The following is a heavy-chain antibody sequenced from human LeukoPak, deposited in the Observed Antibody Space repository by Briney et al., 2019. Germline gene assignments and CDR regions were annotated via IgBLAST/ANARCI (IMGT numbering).Heavy chain of an antibody. CDR3: ASLDTAKQPLANH. Sequence: GGSLRLSCVASGLTVSNHWVSWVRQAPGKGLEWVANIREERGQEYYVDSVKGRFTISKNSAKNSLYLQMNTLRVEDTAMYYCASLDTAKQPLANHWGQGTLVTVSS. V-gene: IGHV3-7*03. CDR2: IREERGQE. CDR1: GLTVSNHW. D-gene: IGHD5-18*01. J-gene: IGHJ5*02.